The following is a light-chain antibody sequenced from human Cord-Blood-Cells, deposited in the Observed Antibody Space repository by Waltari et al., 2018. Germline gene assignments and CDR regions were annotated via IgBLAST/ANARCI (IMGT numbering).Light chain of an antibody. CDR3: QSYDSSLSGYVV. J-gene: IGLJ2*01. V-gene: IGLV1-40*01. CDR2: GNS. CDR1: SPNIGAGYH. Sequence: QSVLTPPPSVSGAPGQRVTISCTGSSPNIGAGYHVHWYQQLPGTAPKLLIYGNSNRPSGVPDRFSGSKSGTSASLAITGLQAEDEADYYCQSYDSSLSGYVVFGGGTKLTVL.